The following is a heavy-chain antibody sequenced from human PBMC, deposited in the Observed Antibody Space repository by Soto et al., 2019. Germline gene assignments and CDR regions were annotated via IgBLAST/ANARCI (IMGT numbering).Heavy chain of an antibody. J-gene: IGHJ5*02. CDR1: VVSLSNAIMG. Sequence: SGPTLFNPRGTLTLTCTFSVVSLSNAIMGVIWIRHRPGKALEWLAHIFSNDEKSYSTSLKSRLTISKDTSKSQVVLTMTNMDPVETETYYCAPTPMEITYNWFDPWGQGTLVTVSS. V-gene: IGHV2-26*01. CDR2: IFSNDEK. CDR3: APTPMEITYNWFDP. D-gene: IGHD1-1*01.